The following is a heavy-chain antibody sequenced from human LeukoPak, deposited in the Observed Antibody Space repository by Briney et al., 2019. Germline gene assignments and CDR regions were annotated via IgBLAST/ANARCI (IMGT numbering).Heavy chain of an antibody. Sequence: SETLSLTCTVSGGSISSYYWSWIRQSPGKGLEWIGYIYYSGSTNYNPSLKSRVTISVDTSKNQFSLKLSSVTAADTAVYYCARLRINNYYDSSGYYDDAFDIWGQGTMVTVSS. J-gene: IGHJ3*02. CDR1: GGSISSYY. D-gene: IGHD3-22*01. CDR3: ARLRINNYYDSSGYYDDAFDI. V-gene: IGHV4-59*01. CDR2: IYYSGST.